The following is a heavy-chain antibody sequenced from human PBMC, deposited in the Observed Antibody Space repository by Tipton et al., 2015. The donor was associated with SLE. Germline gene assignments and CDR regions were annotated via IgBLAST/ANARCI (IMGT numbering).Heavy chain of an antibody. V-gene: IGHV3-73*01. J-gene: IGHJ5*02. Sequence: SLRLSCAASGFTFSDSTMHWLRQSSEKGLAWVGRIRTKANDYATTYAASVKGRFSISRDDSKNTAFLHMNNLETEDTAVYFCSSSASGSYYWFGPWGQGTLVTVSS. CDR2: IRTKANDYAT. CDR1: GFTFSDST. CDR3: SSSASGSYYWFGP. D-gene: IGHD1-26*01.